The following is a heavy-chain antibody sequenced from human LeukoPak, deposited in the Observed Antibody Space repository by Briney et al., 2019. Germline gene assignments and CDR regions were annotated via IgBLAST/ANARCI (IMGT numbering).Heavy chain of an antibody. CDR3: ARGLLAVDTAMAEFDY. Sequence: GASVKVSCKASGYTFTSYYMHWVRQAPGQGLEWMVIINPSGGSTSYAQKFQGRVTMTGDMSTSTVYMELSSLRSEDTAVYYCARGLLAVDTAMAEFDYWGQGTLVTVSS. CDR2: INPSGGST. J-gene: IGHJ4*02. D-gene: IGHD5-18*01. CDR1: GYTFTSYY. V-gene: IGHV1-46*01.